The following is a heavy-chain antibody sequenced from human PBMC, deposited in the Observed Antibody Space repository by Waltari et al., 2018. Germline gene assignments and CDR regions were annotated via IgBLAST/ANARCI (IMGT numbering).Heavy chain of an antibody. CDR2: ICLSGSPI. D-gene: IGHD3-16*01. Sequence: QVQLVESGGGLVKPGGSLRLSCAASGFTFSDSYMSWMRQAPGKGLEWVSNICLSGSPIYYADLVKGRFTISRDNAKNSLNLQMNSLRAEDTAVYYCAKSRLGHYFDYWGQGTLVTVSS. J-gene: IGHJ4*02. CDR1: GFTFSDSY. V-gene: IGHV3-11*04. CDR3: AKSRLGHYFDY.